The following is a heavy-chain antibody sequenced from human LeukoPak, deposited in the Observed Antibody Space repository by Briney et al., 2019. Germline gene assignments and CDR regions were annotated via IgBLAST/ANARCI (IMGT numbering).Heavy chain of an antibody. Sequence: SETLSLTCAVYGGSFSGYYWSWIRQPPGKGLEWIGEINHSGSTNYNPSLKSRVTISVDTSKNQFSLKLSSVTAADTAVYYCASRGFGWPRPYNWFDPWGQGTLVTVSS. J-gene: IGHJ5*02. CDR3: ASRGFGWPRPYNWFDP. D-gene: IGHD3-16*01. V-gene: IGHV4-34*01. CDR2: INHSGST. CDR1: GGSFSGYY.